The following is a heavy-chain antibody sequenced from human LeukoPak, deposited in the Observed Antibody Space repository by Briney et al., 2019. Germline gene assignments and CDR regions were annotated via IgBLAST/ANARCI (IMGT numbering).Heavy chain of an antibody. V-gene: IGHV3-66*01. Sequence: GGSLRLSCAASGFTFSSYAMSWVRQAPGKGLEWVSVIYSGGSTYYADSVKGRFTISRDNSKNTLYLQMNSLRAEDTAVYYCARALVAGRYDPWGQGTLVTVSS. CDR3: ARALVAGRYDP. CDR2: IYSGGST. J-gene: IGHJ5*02. CDR1: GFTFSSYA. D-gene: IGHD6-6*01.